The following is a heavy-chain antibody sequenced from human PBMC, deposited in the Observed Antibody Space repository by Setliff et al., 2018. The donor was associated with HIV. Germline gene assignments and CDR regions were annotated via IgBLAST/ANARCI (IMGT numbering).Heavy chain of an antibody. CDR2: IYYSGST. CDR1: GGSISSGDYY. D-gene: IGHD3-10*01. J-gene: IGHJ4*02. CDR3: ARDTTFGYGSGSVDY. Sequence: ASETLSLTCTVSGGSISSGDYYWSWIRQPPGKGLEWIGYIYYSGSTYYNPSLKSRVTISVDTSKNQFSLKLSSVTAADTAVYYCARDTTFGYGSGSVDYWGQGTLVTVSS. V-gene: IGHV4-30-4*08.